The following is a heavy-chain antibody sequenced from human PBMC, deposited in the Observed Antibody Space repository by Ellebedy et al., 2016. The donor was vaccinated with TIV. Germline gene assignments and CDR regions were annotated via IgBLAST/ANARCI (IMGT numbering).Heavy chain of an antibody. J-gene: IGHJ4*02. V-gene: IGHV3-13*01. CDR2: ITSAGDT. CDR1: GFTFSSHD. CDR3: AKEHSSGTKLDY. D-gene: IGHD6-19*01. Sequence: PGGSLRLSCAASGFTFSSHDTHWVRQPTGKGLEWVSGITSAGDTYYLGSVKGRFIISRDSAKNSLYLQMNSLRAEDTAVYYCAKEHSSGTKLDYWGQGTLVTVSS.